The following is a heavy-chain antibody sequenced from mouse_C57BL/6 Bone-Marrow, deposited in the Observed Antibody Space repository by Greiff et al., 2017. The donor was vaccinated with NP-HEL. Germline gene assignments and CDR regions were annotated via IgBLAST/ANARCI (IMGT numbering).Heavy chain of an antibody. CDR1: GYTFTSYW. CDR2: IYPGSGST. V-gene: IGHV1-55*01. J-gene: IGHJ2*01. D-gene: IGHD2-1*01. CDR3: AIYYGNYGFDY. Sequence: QVQLKQPGAELVKPGASVKMSCKASGYTFTSYWITWVKQRPGQGLEWIGDIYPGSGSTNYNEKFKSKATLTVDTSSSTAFMQLSSLTSEDSAVYYCAIYYGNYGFDYWGQGTTLTVSS.